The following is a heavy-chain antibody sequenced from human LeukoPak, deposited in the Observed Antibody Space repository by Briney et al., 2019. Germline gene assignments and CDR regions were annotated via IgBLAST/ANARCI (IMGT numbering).Heavy chain of an antibody. V-gene: IGHV1-18*04. CDR1: GYTFTSYG. J-gene: IGHJ4*02. CDR2: ISAYNGNT. D-gene: IGHD3-10*01. CDR3: ARDRSGYGSGSYYPIGHSFDF. Sequence: ASVKVSCKASGYTFTSYGISWVRQAPGQGLEWMGWISAYNGNTNYAQKLQGRVTMTTDTSTSTAYMELRSLRSDDTAVYYCARDRSGYGSGSYYPIGHSFDFWGQGTLVTVSS.